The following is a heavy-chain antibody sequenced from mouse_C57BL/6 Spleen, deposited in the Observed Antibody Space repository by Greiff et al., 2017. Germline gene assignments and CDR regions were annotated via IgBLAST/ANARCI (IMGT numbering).Heavy chain of an antibody. J-gene: IGHJ4*01. CDR1: GFTFSSYA. CDR2: ISSGGDYI. D-gene: IGHD1-1*01. V-gene: IGHV5-9-1*02. Sequence: EVKLVESGEGLVKPGGSLKLSCAASGFTFSSYAMSWVRQTPEKRLEWVAYISSGGDYIYYADTVKGRFTISRDNARNTLYLQMSSLKSEDTAMYYCTREIDYGSSHYYAMEYWGQGTSVTVSS. CDR3: TREIDYGSSHYYAMEY.